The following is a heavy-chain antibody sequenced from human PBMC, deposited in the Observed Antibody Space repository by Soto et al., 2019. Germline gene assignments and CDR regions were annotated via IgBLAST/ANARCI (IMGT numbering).Heavy chain of an antibody. CDR3: ARGKAARPLWFDT. D-gene: IGHD6-6*01. CDR1: GGPISSGGYY. V-gene: IGHV4-31*03. J-gene: IGHJ5*02. CDR2: IYYSGST. Sequence: SETLSLTCTVSGGPISSGGYYWSWIRQHPGKGLEWIGYIYYSGSTYYNPSLKSRVTISVDTSKNQFSLKLSSVTAADTAVYYCARGKAARPLWFDTWGQGTMVTVSA.